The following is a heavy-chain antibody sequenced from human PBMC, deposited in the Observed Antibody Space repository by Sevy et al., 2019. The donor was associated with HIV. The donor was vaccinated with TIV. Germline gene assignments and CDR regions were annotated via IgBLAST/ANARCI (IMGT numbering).Heavy chain of an antibody. CDR3: LIVVAYYFDY. CDR2: IKSKTDGGTT. D-gene: IGHD3-22*01. V-gene: IGHV3-15*01. CDR1: GFTFSNAR. Sequence: GGSLRLSCTASGFTFSNARMSWVRQAPGKGLEWVGHIKSKTDGGTTDYAAPVKSRFTSSRDDSKNTLYLQMNSLKTEDTAVYYCLIVVAYYFDYWGQGTLVTVSS. J-gene: IGHJ4*02.